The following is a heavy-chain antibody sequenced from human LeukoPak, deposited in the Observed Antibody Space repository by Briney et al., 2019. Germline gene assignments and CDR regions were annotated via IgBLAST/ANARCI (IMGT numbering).Heavy chain of an antibody. Sequence: GASVKVSCKASGYTFTNYILSWVRQAPGQGLEWMGWISRYSGNTNYAQKFQGRVTMTTDTSTNTAYMQLRSLRSDDTAVYYCARLSPSPSPLRFLEWSISGDAFDIWGQGTMVTVSS. CDR1: GYTFTNYI. D-gene: IGHD3-3*01. CDR3: ARLSPSPSPLRFLEWSISGDAFDI. V-gene: IGHV1-18*01. CDR2: ISRYSGNT. J-gene: IGHJ3*02.